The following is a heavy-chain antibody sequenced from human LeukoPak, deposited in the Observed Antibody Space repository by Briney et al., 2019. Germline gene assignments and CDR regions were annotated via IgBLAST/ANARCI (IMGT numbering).Heavy chain of an antibody. CDR1: GGTFSSYA. Sequence: GASVKVSCKASGGTFSSYAISWVRQVPGQGLEWMGGIIPIFGTANYAQKFQGRVTITADESTSTAYMELSSLRSEDTAVYYCARGVGGLGWQYWGQGTLVTVSS. J-gene: IGHJ4*02. CDR2: IIPIFGTA. CDR3: ARGVGGLGWQY. V-gene: IGHV1-69*13. D-gene: IGHD2-15*01.